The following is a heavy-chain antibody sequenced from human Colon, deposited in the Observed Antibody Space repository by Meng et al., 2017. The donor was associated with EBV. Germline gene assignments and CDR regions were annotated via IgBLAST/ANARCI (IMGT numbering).Heavy chain of an antibody. CDR3: VRDDDTLKWTGPHFDS. V-gene: IGHV3-74*01. D-gene: IGHD1-1*01. CDR1: GFTFNKYW. Sequence: VQLVQSGGGLVQPGGSLGLSCAASGFTFNKYWIQWVRQVPGKGLVWVSRISGDGTITTYADSVKGRFTISRDNAKNTLYLQMNSLRVEDTGVYYCVRDDDTLKWTGPHFDSWGQGALVTVSS. J-gene: IGHJ4*02. CDR2: ISGDGTIT.